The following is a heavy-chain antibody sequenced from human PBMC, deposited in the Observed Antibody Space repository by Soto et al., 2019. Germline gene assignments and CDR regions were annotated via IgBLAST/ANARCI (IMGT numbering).Heavy chain of an antibody. J-gene: IGHJ4*02. V-gene: IGHV3-23*01. CDR1: GFTFSSYA. Sequence: GGSLRLSCAASGFTFSSYAMSWVRQAPGKGLEWVSAISGSGGSTYYADSVKGRFTISRDNSKNTLYLQMNSLRAEDTAVYYCAKEPRPGYSSGWYPLFDYWGQGTLVTVSS. CDR3: AKEPRPGYSSGWYPLFDY. D-gene: IGHD6-19*01. CDR2: ISGSGGST.